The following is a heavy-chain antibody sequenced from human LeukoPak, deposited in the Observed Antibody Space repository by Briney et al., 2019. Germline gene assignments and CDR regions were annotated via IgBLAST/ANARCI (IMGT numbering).Heavy chain of an antibody. V-gene: IGHV4-59*11. Sequence: PSETLSLTCTVSGGSMNNHYWSWIRQSPGKGLERVGYIYHTGSATYKPSLKSRVTLSLDTSKNQFSLRLNSVTAADTAVYYCARGRGDSKGTSFDFWGQGTLVTVSS. CDR2: IYHTGSA. D-gene: IGHD3-22*01. CDR3: ARGRGDSKGTSFDF. J-gene: IGHJ4*02. CDR1: GGSMNNHY.